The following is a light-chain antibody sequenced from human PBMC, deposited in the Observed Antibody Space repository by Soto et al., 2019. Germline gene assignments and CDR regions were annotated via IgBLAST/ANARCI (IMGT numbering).Light chain of an antibody. CDR3: HQYYTTPHT. CDR1: QSVFYSSNNKDY. Sequence: DIVLTQSPDSLAVSLGERATINCKSSQSVFYSSNNKDYLAWYQQKPGQPPKLLIYWASTRESGVPDRFSGSGSATDFTLTISSLQAEDVAVYYCHQYYTTPHTFGQGTKLEIK. CDR2: WAS. V-gene: IGKV4-1*01. J-gene: IGKJ2*01.